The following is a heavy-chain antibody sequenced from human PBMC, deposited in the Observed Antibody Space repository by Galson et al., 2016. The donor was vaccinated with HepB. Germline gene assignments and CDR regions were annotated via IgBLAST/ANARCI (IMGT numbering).Heavy chain of an antibody. J-gene: IGHJ3*01. CDR3: ARLLAGSGNHGAFDV. CDR2: IRDSGAST. Sequence: SLRLSCAASGFSLSSYGVCWLRQAPGKGPEWVSYIRDSGASTYYADSVKGRFTISRDNAKNSFYLQMNSLRDEDTAVYYCARLLAGSGNHGAFDVWGQGSIVTVSS. V-gene: IGHV3-48*02. D-gene: IGHD3-10*01. CDR1: GFSLSSYG.